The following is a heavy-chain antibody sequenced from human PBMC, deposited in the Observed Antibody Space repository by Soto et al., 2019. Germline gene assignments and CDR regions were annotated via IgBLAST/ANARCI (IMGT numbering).Heavy chain of an antibody. D-gene: IGHD2-15*01. Sequence: SKTLSLTCTVSGRSISTSGYSWGWIRQPPGKGLEWIGSIHYSGGTYYNPPLKSRVTMSVDTSKNHFSLKLSSVTAADTAVYYCARHRYCSGGSCYHLDNWFDPWGRGTLVTVSS. J-gene: IGHJ5*02. CDR1: GRSISTSGYS. CDR3: ARHRYCSGGSCYHLDNWFDP. CDR2: IHYSGGT. V-gene: IGHV4-39*01.